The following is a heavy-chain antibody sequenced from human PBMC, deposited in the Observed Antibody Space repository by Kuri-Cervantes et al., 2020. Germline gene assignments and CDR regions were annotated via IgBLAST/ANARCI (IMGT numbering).Heavy chain of an antibody. CDR1: GFTFSSYV. Sequence: GESLKISCAASGFTFSSYVMHWVRQAPGKGLEWVAVISHDGSNKYYADSVKGRFPISRDNSKNTLYLQLNSLRDEDTAVYYCARGGEWAYYYYYGMDVWGQGTTVTVSS. CDR2: ISHDGSNK. CDR3: ARGGEWAYYYYYGMDV. V-gene: IGHV3-30*07. D-gene: IGHD3-16*01. J-gene: IGHJ6*02.